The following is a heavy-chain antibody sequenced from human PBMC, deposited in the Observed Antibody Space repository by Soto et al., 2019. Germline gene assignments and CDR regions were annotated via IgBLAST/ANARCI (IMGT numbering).Heavy chain of an antibody. CDR2: IKQDGSEK. Sequence: GGSLRLSCAASGFTFSSYWMSWVRQAPGKGLEWVANIKQDGSEKYYVDSVKGRFTISRDNAKNSLYLQMNSLRAEDTAVYYCARDTVVVPAALYYYYGMAVWVQGTTVTVSS. J-gene: IGHJ6*02. CDR3: ARDTVVVPAALYYYYGMAV. CDR1: GFTFSSYW. D-gene: IGHD2-2*01. V-gene: IGHV3-7*05.